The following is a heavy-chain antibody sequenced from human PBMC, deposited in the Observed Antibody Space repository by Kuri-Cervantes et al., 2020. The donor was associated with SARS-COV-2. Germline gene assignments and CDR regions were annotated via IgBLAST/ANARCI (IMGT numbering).Heavy chain of an antibody. CDR2: INSDGSST. D-gene: IGHD3-22*01. V-gene: IGHV3-74*01. CDR1: GFTFSSYW. CDR3: AREGYYDSSGNYAATGMDI. J-gene: IGHJ6*03. Sequence: GESLKISCAAFGFTFSSYWMHWVRQAPGKGLVWVSRINSDGSSTSYADSVKGRFTISRDNAKNTLYLQMNSLRAEDTAVYYCAREGYYDSSGNYAATGMDIWGKGTTVTVSS.